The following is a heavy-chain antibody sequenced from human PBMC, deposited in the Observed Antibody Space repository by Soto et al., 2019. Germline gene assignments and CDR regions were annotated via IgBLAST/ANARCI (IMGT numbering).Heavy chain of an antibody. CDR1: DGAITGYY. Sequence: PSETLSLTCTVSDGAITGYYWSWIRQSPGEGLEWIGYVYNTGSPSYNPSLKSRVTMSVDASTNQFSLILTSVTATDTAVYYCAGERLTGSGCLDYWGQGTLVTVSS. V-gene: IGHV4-59*01. CDR2: VYNTGSP. D-gene: IGHD6-19*01. CDR3: AGERLTGSGCLDY. J-gene: IGHJ4*02.